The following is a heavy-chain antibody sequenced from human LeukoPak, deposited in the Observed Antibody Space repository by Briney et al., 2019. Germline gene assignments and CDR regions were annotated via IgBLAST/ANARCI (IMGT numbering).Heavy chain of an antibody. CDR3: AKDLGSSWPYYFDY. CDR1: GFTFSSYR. J-gene: IGHJ4*02. CDR2: IRYDGSNK. Sequence: GGSLRLSCAASGFTFSSYRMHWVRQAPGKGLEWVAFIRYDGSNKYYADSVKGRFTISRDNYKNTLYLQMNSLRAEDTAVYYCAKDLGSSWPYYFDYWGEGTLVTVSS. D-gene: IGHD6-13*01. V-gene: IGHV3-30*02.